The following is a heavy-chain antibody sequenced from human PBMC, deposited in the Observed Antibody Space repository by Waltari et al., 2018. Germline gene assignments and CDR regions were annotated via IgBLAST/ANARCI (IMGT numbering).Heavy chain of an antibody. V-gene: IGHV4-38-2*02. CDR2: IYHSGST. CDR3: AREIGYCSGGSSYSPHSDINWFDP. Sequence: QVQLQESGPGLVKPSETLSLTCTVSGYSISSGYYWGWIRQPPGKGLEWIGSIYHSGSTYYNPSLKSRVTISVDTSKNQFSLKLSSVTAADTAVYYCAREIGYCSGGSSYSPHSDINWFDPWGQGTLVTVSS. J-gene: IGHJ5*02. D-gene: IGHD2-15*01. CDR1: GYSISSGYY.